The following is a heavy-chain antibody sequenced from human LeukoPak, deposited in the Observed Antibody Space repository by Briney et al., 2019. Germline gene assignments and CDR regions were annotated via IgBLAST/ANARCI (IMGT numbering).Heavy chain of an antibody. D-gene: IGHD5-12*01. CDR2: ISAYNGNT. Sequence: ASVKVSCKASGYTFTSYGISWVRQAPGQGLEWMGWISAYNGNTNYAQKLQGRVTMTTDTSTSRAYMELRSLRSDDTAVYYCARDRRLSHSAGHYSGYFFNYWGQGTLVTVSS. CDR1: GYTFTSYG. V-gene: IGHV1-18*01. J-gene: IGHJ4*02. CDR3: ARDRRLSHSAGHYSGYFFNY.